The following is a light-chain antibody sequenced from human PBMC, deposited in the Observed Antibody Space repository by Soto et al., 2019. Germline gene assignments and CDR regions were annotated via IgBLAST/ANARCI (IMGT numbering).Light chain of an antibody. J-gene: IGKJ2*01. CDR1: HSVSSQ. V-gene: IGKV3-11*01. CDR3: HQRSNWPRT. Sequence: EIVLTQSPATLSLSPGERATLSCRASHSVSSQLGWYQQKPGQAPRLLIYDASNTATGIPARFSGSGSGTDFTLTLSSLEPEDFGVYYCHQRSNWPRTFGQGTKLEIK. CDR2: DAS.